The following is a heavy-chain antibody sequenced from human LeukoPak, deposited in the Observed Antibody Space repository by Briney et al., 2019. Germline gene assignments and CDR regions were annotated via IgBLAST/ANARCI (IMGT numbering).Heavy chain of an antibody. D-gene: IGHD6-13*01. V-gene: IGHV3-30-3*01. CDR2: ISYDGNDK. CDR1: GFTFSRYA. CDR3: ARDRDLGAAAYCFDY. Sequence: GGFLRLSCAVSGFTFSRYAMHWVRQAPGKGLEWVAVISYDGNDKYNADSVKGRFTISRDNSKNTLYLQMNSLRAEDTAMYYCARDRDLGAAAYCFDYWGRGTLVTVSS. J-gene: IGHJ4*02.